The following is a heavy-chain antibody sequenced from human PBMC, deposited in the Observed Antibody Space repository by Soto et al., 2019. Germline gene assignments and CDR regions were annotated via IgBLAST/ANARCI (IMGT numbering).Heavy chain of an antibody. Sequence: NPGGSLRLSCAASGFTFSSAWMIWVRQAPGKGLEWVGRIKSERDGGTIDYTAPVQGRFTISRDDSKSTLYLQMNSLRTEDTAVYYCVKAVYLLDFDYWGQGTLVTVSS. CDR1: GFTFSSAW. CDR2: IKSERDGGTI. V-gene: IGHV3-15*01. D-gene: IGHD2-8*01. CDR3: VKAVYLLDFDY. J-gene: IGHJ4*02.